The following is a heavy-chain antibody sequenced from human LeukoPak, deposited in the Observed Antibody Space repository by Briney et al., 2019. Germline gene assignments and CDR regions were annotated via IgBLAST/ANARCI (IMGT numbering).Heavy chain of an antibody. Sequence: GGSLRLSCVASEFTFSSSGMSWVRQAPGKGLEWVSLITVSGGSTYYADSVKGRFTISRDNSKNTLYLQMNSLRPEDTAVYYCAKDTSIGKYCTNGVCSPFDYWGQGTLVTVSS. CDR1: EFTFSSSG. CDR3: AKDTSIGKYCTNGVCSPFDY. D-gene: IGHD2-8*01. V-gene: IGHV3-23*01. J-gene: IGHJ4*02. CDR2: ITVSGGST.